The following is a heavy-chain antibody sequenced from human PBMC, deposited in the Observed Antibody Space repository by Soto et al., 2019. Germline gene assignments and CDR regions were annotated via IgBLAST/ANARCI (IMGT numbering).Heavy chain of an antibody. D-gene: IGHD6-19*01. CDR3: ARNEQWLVTYYYYYYGMDV. J-gene: IGHJ6*02. V-gene: IGHV3-30-3*01. Sequence: PGGSLRLSCAASGFTFSSYAMHWVRQAPGKGLEWVAVISYDGSNKYYADSVKGRFTISRDNSKNTLYLQMNSLRAEDTAVYYCARNEQWLVTYYYYYYGMDVWGQGTTVTVSS. CDR1: GFTFSSYA. CDR2: ISYDGSNK.